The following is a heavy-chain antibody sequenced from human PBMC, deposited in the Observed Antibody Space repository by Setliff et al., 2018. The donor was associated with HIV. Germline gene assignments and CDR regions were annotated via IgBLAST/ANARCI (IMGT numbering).Heavy chain of an antibody. CDR1: GSSISSNSY. V-gene: IGHV4-38-2*02. D-gene: IGHD2-8*02. J-gene: IGHJ3*01. CDR3: ARDTGVNVAPDGRGYHTFDF. CDR2: IYHRGGT. Sequence: SETLSLTCSVSGSSISSNSYWWAWIRQPPGKGLEYIGTIYHRGGTFNNPSLKSRVVMSVDTSKNQFSLKLTSVTAAVTATYYCARDTGVNVAPDGRGYHTFDFWGRGTMVTVSS.